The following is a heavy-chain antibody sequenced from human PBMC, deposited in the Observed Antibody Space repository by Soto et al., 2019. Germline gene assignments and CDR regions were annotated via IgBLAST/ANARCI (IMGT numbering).Heavy chain of an antibody. CDR2: ISTYNGNT. D-gene: IGHD6-19*01. J-gene: IGHJ4*02. V-gene: IGHV1-18*01. CDR3: ARDLSSSGWSHVDY. Sequence: QVQLVQSGADVKKPGASVKVSCKASGYTFTSYGTSWVRQAPGQGLEWMGWISTYNGNTNYAQKLQGRVTMTTDTPTSTAYMELRSLRSDDTAVYYCARDLSSSGWSHVDYWGQGTLVTVSS. CDR1: GYTFTSYG.